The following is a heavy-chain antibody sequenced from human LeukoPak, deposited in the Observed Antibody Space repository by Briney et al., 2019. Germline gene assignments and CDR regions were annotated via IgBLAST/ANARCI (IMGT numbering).Heavy chain of an antibody. CDR3: ATGAGYAEY. CDR2: IWHDGATI. V-gene: IGHV3-33*01. CDR1: GVTFGHYG. Sequence: PGGSLRLSCAASGVTFGHYGMHWFRQAPGKGLEWVAVIWHDGATIHYSDAVKGRFTISRDNSKNTLSLQMNSLRAEDTAVYYCATGAGYAEYWGQGTLVTVSS. D-gene: IGHD3-9*01. J-gene: IGHJ4*02.